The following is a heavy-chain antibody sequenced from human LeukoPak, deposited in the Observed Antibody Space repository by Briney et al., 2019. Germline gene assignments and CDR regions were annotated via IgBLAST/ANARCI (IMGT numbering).Heavy chain of an antibody. D-gene: IGHD2-2*01. CDR1: GYSISSGYY. J-gene: IGHJ6*03. CDR2: IYHSGST. CDR3: ARDGSSRRWYYYMDV. Sequence: PSATLSLTCTVSGYSISSGYYWGWIRQPPGKGLEWIGSIYHSGSTYYNPSLKSRVTISVDTSKNQFSLKLSPVTAADTAVYYCARDGSSRRWYYYMDVWGKGTTVTVSS. V-gene: IGHV4-38-2*02.